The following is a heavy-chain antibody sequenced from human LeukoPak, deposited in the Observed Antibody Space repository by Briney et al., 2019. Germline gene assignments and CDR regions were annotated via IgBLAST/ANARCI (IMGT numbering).Heavy chain of an antibody. CDR2: INPNSGGT. V-gene: IGHV1-2*02. CDR1: VYTLSLYY. Sequence: GGSVTDSSMSSVYTLSLYYMHWVRPAPGHRREGMGCINPNSGGTNYAQKFQGRVTMTRDTSISTAYMELSRLRSVNTPVYYCARLPQLYDYDHWGQGTLVTVSS. CDR3: ARLPQLYDYDH. J-gene: IGHJ5*02. D-gene: IGHD3-16*01.